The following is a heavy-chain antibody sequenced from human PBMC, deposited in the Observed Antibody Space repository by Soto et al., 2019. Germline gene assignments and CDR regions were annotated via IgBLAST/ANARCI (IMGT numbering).Heavy chain of an antibody. V-gene: IGHV1-58*01. CDR3: AAVTVAVPNDAFDI. CDR2: IVVGSGNT. Sequence: QMQLVQSGPEVKKPGTSVKVSCKASGFTFTSSAVQWVRQARGQRLEWIGWIVVGSGNTNYAQKFQERVTITRDMSTSTAYMELSSLRSEDMAVYYCAAVTVAVPNDAFDIWGQGTMVTVSS. J-gene: IGHJ3*02. D-gene: IGHD6-19*01. CDR1: GFTFTSSA.